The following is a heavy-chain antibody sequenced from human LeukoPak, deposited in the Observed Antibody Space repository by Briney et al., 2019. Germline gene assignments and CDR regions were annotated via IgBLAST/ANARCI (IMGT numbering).Heavy chain of an antibody. J-gene: IGHJ4*02. Sequence: GGSLRLSCAASGFTFSSYDMNWVRQAPGKGLEWVSTISGSGGSTYYADSVKGRFTISRDNSKNTLYLQTNSLRAEDTAVYYCVKIDYYDSSGYYSPLVDYWGQGTLVTVSS. V-gene: IGHV3-23*01. CDR3: VKIDYYDSSGYYSPLVDY. D-gene: IGHD3-22*01. CDR1: GFTFSSYD. CDR2: ISGSGGST.